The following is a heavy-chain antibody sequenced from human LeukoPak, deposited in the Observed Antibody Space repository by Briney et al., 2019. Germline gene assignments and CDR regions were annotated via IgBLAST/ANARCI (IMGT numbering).Heavy chain of an antibody. CDR1: GFTVSSNY. D-gene: IGHD4-17*01. Sequence: GGSLRLSCAASGFTVSSNYMSWVRPAPGKGLEWVSVLYTGDRTYYADSVKGRFTISRDNSKNTLYLQMNSLRAEDTAVYYCARDFATTGPCWGQGTLVTVSS. CDR2: LYTGDRT. CDR3: ARDFATTGPC. J-gene: IGHJ4*02. V-gene: IGHV3-53*01.